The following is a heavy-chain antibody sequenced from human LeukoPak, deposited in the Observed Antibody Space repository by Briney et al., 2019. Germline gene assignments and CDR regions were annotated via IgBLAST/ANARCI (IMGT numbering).Heavy chain of an antibody. V-gene: IGHV1-69*13. D-gene: IGHD6-19*01. CDR1: GGTFSSYA. CDR2: IIPIFGTA. J-gene: IGHJ5*02. CDR3: ARDIGVVAVAGTEINNWFDP. Sequence: SVKVSCKASGGTFSSYAISWVRQAPGQELEWMGGIIPIFGTANYAQKFQGRVTITADESTSTAYMELSSLRSEDTAVYYCARDIGVVAVAGTEINNWFDPWGQGTLVTVSS.